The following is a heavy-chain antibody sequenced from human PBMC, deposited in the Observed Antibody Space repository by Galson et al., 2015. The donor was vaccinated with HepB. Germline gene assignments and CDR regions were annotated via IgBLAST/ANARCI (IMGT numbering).Heavy chain of an antibody. V-gene: IGHV1-69*04. J-gene: IGHJ6*02. CDR2: IIPILGIA. D-gene: IGHD6-19*01. CDR3: ARDLTVAGNYYYYYGMDV. Sequence: SVKVSCKASGGTFSSYAISWVRQAPGQGLEWMGRIIPILGIANYAQKFQGRVTITADKSTSTAYMELSSLRSEDTAVYYCARDLTVAGNYYYYYGMDVWGQGTTVTVSS. CDR1: GGTFSSYA.